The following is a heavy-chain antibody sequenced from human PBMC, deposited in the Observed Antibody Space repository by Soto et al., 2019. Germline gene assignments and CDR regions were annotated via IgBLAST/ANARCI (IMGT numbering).Heavy chain of an antibody. Sequence: GESLKISCKGSGYAFTSYWIAWVRQMPGKGLEWMGIIYPGDSDTRYSPSFQGQVTISADKSITTAYLQWSSLKASDTAMYYCARGYCTTTICDPWFDPWGQGTLVTVSS. CDR3: ARGYCTTTICDPWFDP. V-gene: IGHV5-51*01. CDR1: GYAFTSYW. J-gene: IGHJ5*02. D-gene: IGHD2-2*01. CDR2: IYPGDSDT.